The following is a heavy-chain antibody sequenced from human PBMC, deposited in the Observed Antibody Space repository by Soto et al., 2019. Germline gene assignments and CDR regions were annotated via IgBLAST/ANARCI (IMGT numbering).Heavy chain of an antibody. D-gene: IGHD3-3*01. CDR1: GGSGSGYY. Sequence: SQTLSLTCTVAGGSGSGYYGSCIRQPPGKGLEWIGYLSYRGSTNYNPSLKSRCTISVYTSKNQFSLNLSSVTAADTAVYYCARHAEVGSIFVETRAFDIWGQGTMVTVS. J-gene: IGHJ3*02. CDR3: ARHAEVGSIFVETRAFDI. V-gene: IGHV4-59*08. CDR2: LSYRGST.